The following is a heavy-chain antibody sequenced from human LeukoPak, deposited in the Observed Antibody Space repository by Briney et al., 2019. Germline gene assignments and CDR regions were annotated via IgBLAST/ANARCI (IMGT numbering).Heavy chain of an antibody. CDR3: ASGQWEPFPLLDY. V-gene: IGHV1-24*01. J-gene: IGHJ4*02. D-gene: IGHD1-26*01. Sequence: ASVKVSCKVSGYTPTRYYINWGRQGPGKRLEWMGGFDPEDGETIYAQKFQGRVTMTEDTSTDTAYMELSSLRSEDTAVYYCASGQWEPFPLLDYWGQGTLVTVSS. CDR1: GYTPTRYY. CDR2: FDPEDGET.